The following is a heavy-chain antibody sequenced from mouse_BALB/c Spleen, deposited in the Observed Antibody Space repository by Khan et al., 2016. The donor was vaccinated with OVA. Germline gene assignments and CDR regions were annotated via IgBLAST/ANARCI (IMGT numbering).Heavy chain of an antibody. J-gene: IGHJ3*01. CDR3: ASHLAGSVAY. CDR1: GFTFSSYS. CDR2: ISSGGDYT. V-gene: IGHV5-6*01. Sequence: EVELVESGGDLVKPGGSLKLSCAASGFTFSSYSMSWVRQTPDKRLEWVATISSGGDYTYYPDSVKGRFTISRDNASNTLYLQISSLKSEDTAMYYCASHLAGSVAYWGQGTLVTVSA. D-gene: IGHD1-1*01.